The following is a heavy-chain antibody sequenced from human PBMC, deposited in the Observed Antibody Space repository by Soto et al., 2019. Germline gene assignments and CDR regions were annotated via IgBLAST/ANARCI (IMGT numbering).Heavy chain of an antibody. D-gene: IGHD3-3*01. CDR1: GYTFTSYG. J-gene: IGHJ5*02. Sequence: ASVKVSCKASGYTFTSYGISWVRQAPGQGLEWMGWISAYNGNTNYAQKLQGRVTMTTDTSTSTACMELRSLRSDDTAVYYCARGHYDFWSGYPNWFDPWGQGTLVTVSS. V-gene: IGHV1-18*04. CDR3: ARGHYDFWSGYPNWFDP. CDR2: ISAYNGNT.